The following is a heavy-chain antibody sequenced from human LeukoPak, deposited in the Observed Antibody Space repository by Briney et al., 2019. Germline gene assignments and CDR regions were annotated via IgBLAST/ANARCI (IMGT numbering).Heavy chain of an antibody. D-gene: IGHD3-9*01. CDR3: ARDLKILRYFDY. V-gene: IGHV4-34*01. Sequence: SETLSLTCAVYGGSFSGYYWSWIRQPPGKGLEWIGEINHSGSTNYNPSLKSRVTISVDTSKNQFSLKLSSVTAADTAVYYCARDLKILRYFDYWGQGTLVTVSS. J-gene: IGHJ4*02. CDR1: GGSFSGYY. CDR2: INHSGST.